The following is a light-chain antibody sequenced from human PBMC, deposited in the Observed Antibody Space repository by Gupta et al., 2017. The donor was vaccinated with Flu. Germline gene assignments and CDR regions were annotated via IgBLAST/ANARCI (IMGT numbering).Light chain of an antibody. CDR1: SSDVGGYDY. CDR2: DVT. CDR3: SAYIGTTLDVV. Sequence: QSALTPPASVSGSPGQSITISCTGTSSDVGGYDYVSWYQQHPGKAPKLIIYDVTNRPSGVANRFSGSKSGNTASLPISGLQAEDEADYYCSAYIGTTLDVVFGGGTKLTVL. J-gene: IGLJ2*01. V-gene: IGLV2-14*01.